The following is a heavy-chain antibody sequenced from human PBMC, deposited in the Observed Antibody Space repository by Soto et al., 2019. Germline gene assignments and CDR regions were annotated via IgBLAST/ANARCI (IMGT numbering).Heavy chain of an antibody. J-gene: IGHJ6*03. CDR2: INAGNGNT. D-gene: IGHD2-15*01. Sequence: ASVKVSCKASGYTFTSCAMRWVRQAPGQRLEWMGWINAGNGNTKYSQKFQGRVTITRDTSASTAYMELSSLRSEDTAVYYCARDLGLDATRSPTYYYYYYMDVWGKGTTVTVSS. CDR3: ARDLGLDATRSPTYYYYYYMDV. V-gene: IGHV1-3*01. CDR1: GYTFTSCA.